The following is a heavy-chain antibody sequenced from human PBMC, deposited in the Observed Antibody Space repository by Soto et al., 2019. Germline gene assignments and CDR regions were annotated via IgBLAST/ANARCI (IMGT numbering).Heavy chain of an antibody. CDR3: AKEESYDFCPDHPVYFDY. D-gene: IGHD3-3*01. J-gene: IGHJ4*02. V-gene: IGHV3-23*01. CDR2: ISGSGGST. CDR1: GFTFSSYA. Sequence: PGGSLRLSCAASGFTFSSYAMSWVRQAPGKGLEWVSVISGSGGSTYYADSVKGRFTISRDNSKNTLYLQMNSLRAEDTAGYYCAKEESYDFCPDHPVYFDYWGQGTLVTVSS.